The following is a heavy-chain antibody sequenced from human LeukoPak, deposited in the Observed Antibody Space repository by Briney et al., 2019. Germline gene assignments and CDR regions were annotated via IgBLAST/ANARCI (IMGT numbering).Heavy chain of an antibody. D-gene: IGHD3-22*01. CDR3: AKDRYYYDSSGYHNDAFDI. CDR1: GFTFSSYG. Sequence: GGSLRLSCAASGFTFSSYGMHWVRQAPGKGLEWVAVVSYDGSNKYYADSVKGRFTISRDNSKNTLYLQMNSLRAEDTAVYYCAKDRYYYDSSGYHNDAFDIWGQGTVVTVSS. V-gene: IGHV3-30*18. J-gene: IGHJ3*02. CDR2: VSYDGSNK.